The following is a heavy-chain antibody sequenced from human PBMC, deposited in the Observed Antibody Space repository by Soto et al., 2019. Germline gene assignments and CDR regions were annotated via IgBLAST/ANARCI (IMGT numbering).Heavy chain of an antibody. D-gene: IGHD1-1*01. V-gene: IGHV4-39*01. J-gene: IGHJ4*02. Sequence: QLQLQESGPGLVKPSETLSLTCTVSGGSISSSSYYWGWIRQPPGKGLEWIGSIYYSGSTYYNPSLKSRVTISVDTSKNQFSLKLSSVTAADTAVYYCARHLGPGNYFDYWGQGTLVTVSS. CDR1: GGSISSSSYY. CDR2: IYYSGST. CDR3: ARHLGPGNYFDY.